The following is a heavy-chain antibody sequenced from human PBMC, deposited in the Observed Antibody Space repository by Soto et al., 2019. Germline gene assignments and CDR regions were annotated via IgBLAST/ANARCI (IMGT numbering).Heavy chain of an antibody. CDR3: ARDQTTGDWFDA. CDR2: INGDGSDT. V-gene: IGHV3-74*03. J-gene: IGHJ5*02. D-gene: IGHD4-17*01. Sequence: EVQLVESGGGLVQPGGSLRLSCGASGFDFNNYWMHWVRQVPGKGLVWVSRINGDGSDTKYADSVKGRFTISRANAKNTVYLQKNSLRAEDTAVYYCARDQTTGDWFDAWGQGTLVTVSS. CDR1: GFDFNNYW.